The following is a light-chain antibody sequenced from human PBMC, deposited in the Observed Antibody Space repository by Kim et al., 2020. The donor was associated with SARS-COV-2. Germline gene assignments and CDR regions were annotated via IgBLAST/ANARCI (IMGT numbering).Light chain of an antibody. Sequence: QSALTQPPSVSGSPGQSVTISCTGASSAVGHYNRVSWYQQPPGTAPKLIIYEVSNRPSGVPDRFSGSKSGNTASLTISGLQAQDEADYYCSSYTDTNTLIFGGGTRLTVL. CDR2: EVS. V-gene: IGLV2-18*02. CDR1: SSAVGHYNR. CDR3: SSYTDTNTLI. J-gene: IGLJ2*01.